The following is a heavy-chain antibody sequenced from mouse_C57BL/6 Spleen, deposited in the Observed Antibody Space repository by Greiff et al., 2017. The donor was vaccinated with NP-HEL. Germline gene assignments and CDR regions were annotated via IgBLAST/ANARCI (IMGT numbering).Heavy chain of an antibody. CDR1: GFTFTDYY. V-gene: IGHV7-3*01. D-gene: IGHD1-1*01. J-gene: IGHJ2*01. CDR2: IRHKANGYTT. Sequence: EVKLMESGGGLVQPGGSLSLSCAASGFTFTDYYMSWVRQPPGKALEWLGFIRHKANGYTTEYSASVKGRFTISRDNSQSILYLQMNALRAEDSATYYCARYGLLRGYFDYWGQGTTLTVSS. CDR3: ARYGLLRGYFDY.